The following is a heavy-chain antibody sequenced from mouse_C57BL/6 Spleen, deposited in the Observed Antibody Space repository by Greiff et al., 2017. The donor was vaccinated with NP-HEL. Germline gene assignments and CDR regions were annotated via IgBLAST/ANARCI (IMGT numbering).Heavy chain of an antibody. V-gene: IGHV3-6*01. CDR3: ARGEDDPY. J-gene: IGHJ3*01. Sequence: EVKLVESGPGLVKPSQSLSLTCPVTGYSITSGFYWNWIRQFPGNKLEWMGYIRYDGSNNYNPYLKNRISLTRDTSTNQFCLKLNSVTTEGTATYYRARGEDDPYWGQGTLVTVSA. CDR2: IRYDGSN. CDR1: GYSITSGFY.